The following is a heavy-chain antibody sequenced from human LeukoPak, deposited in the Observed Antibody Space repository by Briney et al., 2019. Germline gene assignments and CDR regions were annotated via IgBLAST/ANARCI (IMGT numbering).Heavy chain of an antibody. CDR1: GRSFSGYY. CDR2: INHSGST. J-gene: IGHJ4*02. V-gene: IGHV4-34*01. Sequence: PSETLSLTCAVSGRSFSGYYWSWIRQPPGKGLEWIGEINHSGSTNYNPSLKSRATISVDTSRNQFSLKLRSVTAADTAVYYCARAIVVVPAATSDYFDYWGQGTLVTVSS. D-gene: IGHD2-2*01. CDR3: ARAIVVVPAATSDYFDY.